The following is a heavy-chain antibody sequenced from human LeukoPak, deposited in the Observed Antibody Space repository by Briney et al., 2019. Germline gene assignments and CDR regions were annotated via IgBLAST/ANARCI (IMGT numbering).Heavy chain of an antibody. CDR2: ISYDGSNK. D-gene: IGHD3-10*01. CDR1: GFTVSSYA. V-gene: IGHV3-30-3*01. J-gene: IGHJ4*02. CDR3: ARDGVSHFDY. Sequence: GGSLRLSCAASGFTVSSYAMHWVRQAPGKGLEWVAVISYDGSNKYYADSVKGRFTISRDNSKNTLYLQMNSLRAEDTAVYYCARDGVSHFDYWGQGTLVTVPS.